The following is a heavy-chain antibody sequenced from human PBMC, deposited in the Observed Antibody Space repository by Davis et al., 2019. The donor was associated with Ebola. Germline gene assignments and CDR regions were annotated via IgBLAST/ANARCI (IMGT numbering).Heavy chain of an antibody. CDR3: ARPRDFGYGDPFDL. Sequence: SETLSLTCLVSGGSISAYFWSWIRQPPGRGLEWIGYIYGESTKYNASLQSRVTISVDTSKNQFSLKLKSVTAADTAFYFCARPRDFGYGDPFDLWGQGAVVTVSP. J-gene: IGHJ3*01. CDR1: GGSISAYF. V-gene: IGHV4-59*08. CDR2: IYGEST. D-gene: IGHD5-18*01.